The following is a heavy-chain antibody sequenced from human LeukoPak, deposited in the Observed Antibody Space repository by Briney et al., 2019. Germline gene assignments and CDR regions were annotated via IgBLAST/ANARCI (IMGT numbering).Heavy chain of an antibody. CDR1: GFTFSSYA. V-gene: IGHV3-23*03. CDR3: AKGEQWPFDY. D-gene: IGHD6-19*01. J-gene: IGHJ4*02. CDR2: IYSGGNT. Sequence: GGSLRLSCAASGFTFSSYAMSWVRQAPGKGLEWVSVIYSGGNTYYADSVKGRFTISRDNSKNTLYLQMDSLRAEDTAMYYCAKGEQWPFDYWGQGTLVTVSS.